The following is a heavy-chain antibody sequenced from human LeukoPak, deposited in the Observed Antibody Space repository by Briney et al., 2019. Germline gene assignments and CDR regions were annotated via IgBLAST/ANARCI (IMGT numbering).Heavy chain of an antibody. D-gene: IGHD1-26*01. Sequence: GGSLRLSCTASGITFGDYAMSWFRQAPGKGLEWVGFIRSKAYGGTTEYAASVRGRFTISRDDSKSIAYMQMNSLKSEDTAVYNCSTPRVWGLNVVFDIWGQGKMVTVSS. J-gene: IGHJ3*02. CDR2: IRSKAYGGTT. CDR3: STPRVWGLNVVFDI. CDR1: GITFGDYA. V-gene: IGHV3-49*03.